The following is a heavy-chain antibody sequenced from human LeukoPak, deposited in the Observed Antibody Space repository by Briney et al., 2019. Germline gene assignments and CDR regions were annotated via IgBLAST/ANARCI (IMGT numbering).Heavy chain of an antibody. Sequence: GGSLRLSCAASGFTFSSYGMHWVRQAPGKGLVWAAVIWYDGSNKYYADSVKGRFTISRDNSKNTLYLQMNSLRAEDTAVYYCAIEVGAWGRDYFDFWGQGTLVTVSS. CDR3: AIEVGAWGRDYFDF. D-gene: IGHD1-26*01. CDR1: GFTFSSYG. CDR2: IWYDGSNK. V-gene: IGHV3-33*08. J-gene: IGHJ4*02.